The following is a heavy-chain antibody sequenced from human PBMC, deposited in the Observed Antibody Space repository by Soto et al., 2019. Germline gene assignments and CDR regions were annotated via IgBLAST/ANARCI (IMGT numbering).Heavy chain of an antibody. D-gene: IGHD2-8*01. J-gene: IGHJ5*02. Sequence: PGGSLRLSCAASGFTFSGYWMNWVRQAPGKGLEWVAVISYDGSNKYYADSVKGRFTIYRDNSMNTLFLQMDSLKTEDTAVYYCATLYRLDPWGQGTLVTVSS. CDR1: GFTFSGYW. V-gene: IGHV3-30*03. CDR2: ISYDGSNK. CDR3: ATLYRLDP.